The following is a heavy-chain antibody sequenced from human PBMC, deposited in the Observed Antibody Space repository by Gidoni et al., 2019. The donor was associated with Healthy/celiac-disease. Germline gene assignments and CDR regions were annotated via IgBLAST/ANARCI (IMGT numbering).Heavy chain of an antibody. D-gene: IGHD6-13*01. V-gene: IGHV4-59*01. CDR3: ARVAQLVLFDY. CDR1: GGSISSYY. CDR2: IYYSGST. J-gene: IGHJ4*02. Sequence: QVQLQESGPGLVKPSETLSPTCTVSGGSISSYYWSWTRQPPGKGLEWIGYIYYSGSTNYNPSLKSRVTISVDTSKNQFSLKLSSVTAADTAVYYCARVAQLVLFDYWGQGTLVTVSS.